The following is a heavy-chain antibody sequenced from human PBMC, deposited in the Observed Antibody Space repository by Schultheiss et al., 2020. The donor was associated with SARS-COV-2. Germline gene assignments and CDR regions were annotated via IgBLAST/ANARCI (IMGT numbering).Heavy chain of an antibody. J-gene: IGHJ3*02. Sequence: GESLKISCAASGFTVSSNYMSWVRQAPGKGLEWVSVIYSGGSTYYADSVKGRFTISRDNSKNTLYLQMNSLRAEDTAVYYCASHRSGYSYGPDAFDIWGQGTMVTVSS. CDR2: IYSGGST. V-gene: IGHV3-53*05. D-gene: IGHD5-18*01. CDR3: ASHRSGYSYGPDAFDI. CDR1: GFTVSSNY.